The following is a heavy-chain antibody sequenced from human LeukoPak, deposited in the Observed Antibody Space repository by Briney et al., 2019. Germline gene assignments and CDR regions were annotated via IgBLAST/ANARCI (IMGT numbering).Heavy chain of an antibody. D-gene: IGHD2-21*02. V-gene: IGHV3-23*01. CDR1: GFTFGTYA. J-gene: IGHJ6*02. Sequence: GGSLRLSCAASGFTFGTYAMSWVRQTPGKGLEWVSVISGSGGSTYYADSVKGRFIISRDNSKNTLYLQMNSLRAEDTAVYYCVHCGGDCYPCCGMDAWGQGTTVTVSS. CDR3: VHCGGDCYPCCGMDA. CDR2: ISGSGGST.